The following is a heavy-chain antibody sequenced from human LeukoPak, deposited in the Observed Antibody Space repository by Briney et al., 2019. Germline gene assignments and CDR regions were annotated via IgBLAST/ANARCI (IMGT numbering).Heavy chain of an antibody. CDR2: ISGSGGST. CDR3: ARYCSGGSCSLYYYGMDV. J-gene: IGHJ6*02. CDR1: GFTFSTYA. Sequence: GGSLRLSCAASGFTFSTYAMSWVRQDPGKGLEWVSTISGSGGSTYYADSVKGRFAISRDNSKNTLYLQMNSLRAEDTAVYYCARYCSGGSCSLYYYGMDVWGRGTTVTVSS. V-gene: IGHV3-23*01. D-gene: IGHD2-15*01.